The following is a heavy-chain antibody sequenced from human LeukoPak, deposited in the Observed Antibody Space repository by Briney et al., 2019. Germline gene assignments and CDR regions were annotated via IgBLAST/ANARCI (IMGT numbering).Heavy chain of an antibody. CDR2: IGTAGDT. Sequence: GGSLRLSCAASGFTFSSYDMHWVRQATGKGLEWVSAIGTAGDTYYPGSVKGRFTISRENAKNSLYLQMNSLRAGDTAVYYCARVAVGGYSSSWYDYWGRGTLVTVSS. J-gene: IGHJ4*02. D-gene: IGHD6-13*01. CDR1: GFTFSSYD. V-gene: IGHV3-13*01. CDR3: ARVAVGGYSSSWYDY.